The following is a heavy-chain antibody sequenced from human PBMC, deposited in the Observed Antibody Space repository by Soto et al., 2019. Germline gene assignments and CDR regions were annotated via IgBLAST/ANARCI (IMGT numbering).Heavy chain of an antibody. Sequence: SVKVASRASGGYFSSFFCSWIRPTPGHGLEWMGGIFARFRLANYAQGFLARVTLTADDPTSTAYTEIGGLAVADTSFYYCAVSLYGVVLHYYYRMDVWGPGTSLTVSS. D-gene: IGHD3-3*01. CDR3: AVSLYGVVLHYYYRMDV. CDR2: IFARFRLA. CDR1: GGYFSSFF. J-gene: IGHJ6*02. V-gene: IGHV1-69*13.